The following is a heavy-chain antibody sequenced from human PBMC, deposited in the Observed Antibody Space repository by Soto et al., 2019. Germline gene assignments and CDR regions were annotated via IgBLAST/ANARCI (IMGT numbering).Heavy chain of an antibody. D-gene: IGHD3-9*01. CDR1: GGTFSSYA. V-gene: IGHV1-69*13. CDR2: IIPIFGTA. J-gene: IGHJ6*02. CDR3: AREPLLRYFDWLSPPDYYYGMDV. Sequence: GASVKVSCKASGGTFSSYAISWVSQANGQGLEWKGGIIPIFGTANYAQKFQGRVTITADESTSTAYMELSSLRSEDTAVYYCAREPLLRYFDWLSPPDYYYGMDVWGQGTTVTVSS.